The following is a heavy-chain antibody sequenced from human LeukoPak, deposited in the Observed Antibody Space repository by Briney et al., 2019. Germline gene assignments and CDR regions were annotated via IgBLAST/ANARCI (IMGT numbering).Heavy chain of an antibody. J-gene: IGHJ4*02. CDR3: ASSVRRVTTTFDY. Sequence: SETLSLTCTVSGGSISSYYWSWIRQPPGKGLEWIGYIYYSGSTNYNPSLKSRVTISVDTSKNQFSLKLSSVTAADTAVYYCASSVRRVTTTFDYWGQGTLVTVSS. D-gene: IGHD4-17*01. V-gene: IGHV4-59*08. CDR2: IYYSGST. CDR1: GGSISSYY.